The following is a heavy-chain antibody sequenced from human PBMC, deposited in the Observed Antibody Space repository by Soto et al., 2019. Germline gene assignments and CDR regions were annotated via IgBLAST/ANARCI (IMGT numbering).Heavy chain of an antibody. D-gene: IGHD2-21*02. V-gene: IGHV4-31*03. Sequence: QVQLQESGPGLVKPSQTLSLTCTVSGGSISSGGYYWSWIRQHPGKGLEWIGYIYYSGSTYYNPPLRSRVTRSVDTSKNQFSLKLSSGTAADTAVYYCARQEGVTAIGGPFDYWGQGTLVTVSS. CDR3: ARQEGVTAIGGPFDY. CDR2: IYYSGST. J-gene: IGHJ4*02. CDR1: GGSISSGGYY.